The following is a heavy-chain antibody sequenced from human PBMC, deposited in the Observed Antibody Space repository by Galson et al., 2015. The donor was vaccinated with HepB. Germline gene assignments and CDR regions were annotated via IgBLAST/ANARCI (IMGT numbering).Heavy chain of an antibody. CDR2: ISYDGSNK. D-gene: IGHD3-10*01. CDR1: GFTFSSYA. CDR3: ARVYYYGSGSYYLYYYGMDV. J-gene: IGHJ6*02. V-gene: IGHV3-30-3*01. Sequence: SLRLSCAASGFTFSSYAMHWVRQAPGKGLEWVAVISYDGSNKYYADSVKGRFTISRDNSKNTLYLQMNSLRAEDTAVYYCARVYYYGSGSYYLYYYGMDVWGQGTTVTVSS.